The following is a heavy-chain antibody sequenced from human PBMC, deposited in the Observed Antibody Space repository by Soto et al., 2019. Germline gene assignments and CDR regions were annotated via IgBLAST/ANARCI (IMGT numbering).Heavy chain of an antibody. V-gene: IGHV3-23*03. D-gene: IGHD3-10*01. CDR3: VRPIKSGQNYGMDV. CDR2: IYNDGKT. CDR1: GFTFSSYA. J-gene: IGHJ6*02. Sequence: GGSLRLSCVASGFTFSSYAMSWVRQVPGKGLEWVSVIYNDGKTYYADSVKGRFTISRDASKNTLHLQMDSLRDEDTAVYYCVRPIKSGQNYGMDVWGQGTTVTVSS.